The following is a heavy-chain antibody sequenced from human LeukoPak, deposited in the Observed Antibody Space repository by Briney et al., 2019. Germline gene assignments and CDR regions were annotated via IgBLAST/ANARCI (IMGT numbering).Heavy chain of an antibody. CDR3: AREAQDSSGWFVDY. V-gene: IGHV4-59*01. CDR2: IYYSGST. Sequence: SETLSLTCTVSGGSISSYYWSWIRQPPGKGLEWIGYIYYSGSTNYNPSLKSRVTILVDTSKNQFSLKLSTVTAADTAVYYCAREAQDSSGWFVDYWGQGTLVTVSS. D-gene: IGHD6-19*01. CDR1: GGSISSYY. J-gene: IGHJ4*02.